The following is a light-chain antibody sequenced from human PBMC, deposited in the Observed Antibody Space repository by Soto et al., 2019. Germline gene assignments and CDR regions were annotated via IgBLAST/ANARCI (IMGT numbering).Light chain of an antibody. CDR1: SSDVGGYNY. CDR3: SSYTSSSTPL. CDR2: DVN. J-gene: IGLJ2*01. Sequence: SALTQPASVSGSPGQSITISCTGTSSDVGGYNYVSWYQQHPGKAPKLMIYDVNNRPSGVSYRFSGSKSGNTASLTISGLQAEDEADYYCSSYTSSSTPLFGGGTKLTVL. V-gene: IGLV2-14*01.